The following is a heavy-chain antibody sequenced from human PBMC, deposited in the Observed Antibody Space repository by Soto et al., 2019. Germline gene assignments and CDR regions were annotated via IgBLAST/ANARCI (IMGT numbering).Heavy chain of an antibody. CDR1: GFTFSNYG. CDR2: ITDSGDKT. CDR3: AKEDNAGMVVNTFDF. J-gene: IGHJ4*02. Sequence: GGSLRLSCAASGFTFSNYGMSWVRQAPGKGLEWVSAITDSGDKTFYIASVKGRFTISKDNSKNTLYLQMNSLRAEDTAVYYCAKEDNAGMVVNTFDFWGQGILVTVSS. D-gene: IGHD3-10*01. V-gene: IGHV3-23*01.